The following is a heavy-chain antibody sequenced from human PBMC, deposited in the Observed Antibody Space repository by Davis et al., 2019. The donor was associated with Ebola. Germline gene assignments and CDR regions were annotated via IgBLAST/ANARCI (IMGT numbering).Heavy chain of an antibody. CDR3: ARERKPRATAGTAPYYNGMDV. D-gene: IGHD6-13*01. CDR1: GYTFTSYY. CDR2: INTCGGST. J-gene: IGHJ6*02. V-gene: IGHV1-46*01. Sequence: AASVKVSCKASGYTFTSYYMHWVRQAPGQGLEWMGLINTCGGSTSYAQKFQGRVTMTIDTSTSTVYMELSSLRSDDTAVYYCARERKPRATAGTAPYYNGMDVWGQGTTVTVSS.